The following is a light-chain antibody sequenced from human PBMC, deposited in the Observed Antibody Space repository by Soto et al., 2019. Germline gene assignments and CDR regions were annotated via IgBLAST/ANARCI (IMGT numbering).Light chain of an antibody. CDR2: EAS. J-gene: IGLJ2*01. CDR3: SSYAGNNIVV. V-gene: IGLV2-14*02. Sequence: QSALTQPASVSGSPGQSITISCTGTSSDVGSYNLVSWYQQHPGKAPKLMIYEASERPSAVPDRFSGSKSGNTASLTVSGLQADDEADYYCSSYAGNNIVVFGGGTKLTVL. CDR1: SSDVGSYNL.